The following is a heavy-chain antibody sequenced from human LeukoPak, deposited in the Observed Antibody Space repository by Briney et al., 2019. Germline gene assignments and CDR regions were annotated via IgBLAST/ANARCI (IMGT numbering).Heavy chain of an antibody. V-gene: IGHV3-23*01. J-gene: IGHJ5*02. CDR1: GFTFSSYA. D-gene: IGHD3-10*01. Sequence: GGSLRLPCAASGFTFSSYAMSWVRQAPGKGLEWVSAISGSGGSTYYADSVKGRFTISRDNSKNTLYLQMNSLRAEDTAVYYCANPTYYYGSGSYPPWGQGTLVTVSS. CDR3: ANPTYYYGSGSYPP. CDR2: ISGSGGST.